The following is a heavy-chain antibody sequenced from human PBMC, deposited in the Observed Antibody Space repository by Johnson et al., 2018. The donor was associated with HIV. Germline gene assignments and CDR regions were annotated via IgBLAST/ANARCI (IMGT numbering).Heavy chain of an antibody. CDR2: IQYDGSNK. D-gene: IGHD1-26*01. CDR1: GFTFSSYG. Sequence: VHLVESGGGVVQPGGSLRLSCAASGFTFSSYGMHWVRQAPGKGLEWVAFIQYDGSNKYYADSLKGRFTISRDNSKNTVYLQMNSLRPEDTAVYYCAKDGGSYGGAFDIWGQGTMVTVSS. J-gene: IGHJ3*02. CDR3: AKDGGSYGGAFDI. V-gene: IGHV3-30*02.